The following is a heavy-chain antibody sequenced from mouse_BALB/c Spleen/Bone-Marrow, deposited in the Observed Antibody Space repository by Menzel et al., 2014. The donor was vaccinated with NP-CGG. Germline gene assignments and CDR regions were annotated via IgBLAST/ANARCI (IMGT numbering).Heavy chain of an antibody. CDR3: ARVAYDIVYFVY. CDR1: GFTFGNYA. V-gene: IGHV5-6-3*01. CDR2: INSNGGST. Sequence: EVKLMESGGGLVQPGGSLKLSCAASGFTFGNYAMSWVRQTPDKRLELVATINSNGGSTYYPDSVKGRFTISRDNPRNTQYLQMSSLKSEDTAMYYCARVAYDIVYFVYWGQGTTLTVSS. J-gene: IGHJ2*01. D-gene: IGHD2-12*01.